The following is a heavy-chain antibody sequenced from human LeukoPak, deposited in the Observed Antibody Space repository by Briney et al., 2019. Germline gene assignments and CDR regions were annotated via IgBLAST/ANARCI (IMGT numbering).Heavy chain of an antibody. V-gene: IGHV4-34*01. Sequence: SETLSLTCAVYGGSFSGHYWSWIRQPSGKGLEYIGEINHSGSTNYNPSLKSRVTISIDTSKNQFSLKLSSVTAADTAVYYCAKFGDSNFWGQGSLVTVSS. CDR2: INHSGST. CDR3: AKFGDSNF. CDR1: GGSFSGHY. J-gene: IGHJ4*02. D-gene: IGHD3-16*01.